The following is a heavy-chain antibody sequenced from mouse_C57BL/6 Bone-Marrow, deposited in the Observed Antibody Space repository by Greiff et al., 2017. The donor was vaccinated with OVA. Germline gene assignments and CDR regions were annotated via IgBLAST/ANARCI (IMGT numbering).Heavy chain of an antibody. Sequence: VQLKESGGGLVKPGGSLKLSCAASGFTFSDYGMHWVRQAPEKGLEWVAYISSGSSTIYYADTVKGRFTISRDNAKNTLSLQMTSLRSEDTAMYYCAREGDYDWFAYWGQGTLVTVSA. D-gene: IGHD2-4*01. J-gene: IGHJ3*01. V-gene: IGHV5-17*01. CDR2: ISSGSSTI. CDR1: GFTFSDYG. CDR3: AREGDYDWFAY.